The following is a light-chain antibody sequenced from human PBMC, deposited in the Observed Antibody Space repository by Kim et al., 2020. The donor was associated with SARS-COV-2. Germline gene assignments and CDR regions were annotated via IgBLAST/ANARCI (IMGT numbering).Light chain of an antibody. Sequence: SYELTQPPSVSVSPGQTASIICSGDKLGDKYACWYQQKPCQSPVLVIYQDSKRPSGIPERFSGSNSGNKATLTISGTQAMDEADYYCQAWDSRTVVFGGG. CDR2: QDS. J-gene: IGLJ2*01. CDR3: QAWDSRTVV. CDR1: KLGDKY. V-gene: IGLV3-1*01.